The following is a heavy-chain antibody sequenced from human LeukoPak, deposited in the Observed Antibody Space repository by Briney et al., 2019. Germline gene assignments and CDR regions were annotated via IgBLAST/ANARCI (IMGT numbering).Heavy chain of an antibody. CDR1: GFTFSRSW. V-gene: IGHV3-7*01. J-gene: IGHJ4*02. CDR2: INQDGSEK. Sequence: GGSLRLSCAASGFTFSRSWMSWVRQAPGKGLEWVANINQDGSEKYYVDSMEGRFTVSRDNARNSLYLQMDSLRAEDTAVYYCARGGTFVSDYWGQGTLVTVSS. CDR3: ARGGTFVSDY. D-gene: IGHD1-1*01.